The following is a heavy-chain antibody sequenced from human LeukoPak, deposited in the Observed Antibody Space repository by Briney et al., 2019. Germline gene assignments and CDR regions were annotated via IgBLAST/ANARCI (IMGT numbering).Heavy chain of an antibody. D-gene: IGHD3-10*01. CDR2: ISGSGGST. CDR3: ANIARGRYYFDY. V-gene: IGHV3-23*01. J-gene: IGHJ4*02. Sequence: GGPLRFSRAASGFTFSSYAMSWVRQAPGKGLEWGSSISGSGGSTYYADSVKGRFTISRDNSKNTLYLQMNSLRAEDTAVYYCANIARGRYYFDYWGQGTLVTVSS. CDR1: GFTFSSYA.